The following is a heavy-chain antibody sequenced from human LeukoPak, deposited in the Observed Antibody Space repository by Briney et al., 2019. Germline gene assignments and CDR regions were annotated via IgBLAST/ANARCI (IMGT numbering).Heavy chain of an antibody. D-gene: IGHD6-6*01. Sequence: SETLSLTCTVSGYSISSDYWGWIRQPPGKGLEWIGSIYHSGSTYYNPSLKSRVTISVDTSKNQFSLKLSSVTAADTAVYYCARDPRPSSSSTFDYWGQGTLVTVSS. CDR1: GYSISSDY. CDR2: IYHSGST. J-gene: IGHJ4*02. CDR3: ARDPRPSSSSTFDY. V-gene: IGHV4-38-2*02.